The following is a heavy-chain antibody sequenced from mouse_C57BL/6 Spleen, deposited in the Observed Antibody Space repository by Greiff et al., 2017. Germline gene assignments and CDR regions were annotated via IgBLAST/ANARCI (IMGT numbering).Heavy chain of an antibody. D-gene: IGHD1-1*01. CDR3: ARMGTTVVAHFDY. CDR1: GFSLTSYG. J-gene: IGHJ2*01. Sequence: QVQLQQSGPGLVQPSPSLSITCTVSGFSLTSYGVHWVRQSPGKGLEWLGVIWRGGSTDYNAAFISRLSISKDNSKSQVFFKMNSLQADDTAIYYCARMGTTVVAHFDYWGQGTTLTVSS. V-gene: IGHV2-2*01. CDR2: IWRGGST.